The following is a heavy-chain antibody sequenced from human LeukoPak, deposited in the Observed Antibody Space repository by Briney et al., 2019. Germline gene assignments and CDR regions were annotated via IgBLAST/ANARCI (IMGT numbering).Heavy chain of an antibody. CDR1: GFTFSSYA. CDR3: ARDFLSLGESGGLDY. CDR2: ISYHGSNK. J-gene: IGHJ4*02. D-gene: IGHD3-16*01. V-gene: IGHV3-30-3*01. Sequence: GGSLGLSCAASGFTFSSYAMHWVRQAPGKGLEWVAVISYHGSNKYYADSVKGRFTISRDNSKNTLYLQMNSLRVEDTAVYYCARDFLSLGESGGLDYWAREPWSPSPQ.